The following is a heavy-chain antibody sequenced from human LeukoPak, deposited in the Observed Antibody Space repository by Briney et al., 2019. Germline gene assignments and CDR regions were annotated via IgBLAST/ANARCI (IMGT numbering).Heavy chain of an antibody. CDR1: GYNFAGYW. CDR3: ARLSDRSLSMTLNY. V-gene: IGHV5-51*01. J-gene: IGHJ4*02. Sequence: GESLKISCKTSGYNFAGYWIGWVRQMPGKGLEWMGLIYPGDSDTRYSPSFQGQVTISADKSINTAYLQWSSLKASDSAMYYCARLSDRSLSMTLNYWGQGTLVTVSS. CDR2: IYPGDSDT. D-gene: IGHD3-22*01.